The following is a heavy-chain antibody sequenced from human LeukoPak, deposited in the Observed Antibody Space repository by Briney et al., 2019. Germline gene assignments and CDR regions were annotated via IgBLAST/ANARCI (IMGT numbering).Heavy chain of an antibody. Sequence: GGSLRLSCAASGFTFSSYAMSWVRQAPGKGLEWVSGVGLSGDTTNHADSLKGRFSISRDNSKNTLFLQMNSLRAEDTAVYYCAKDAVGSSGYHYFDYWGQGTLVTVSS. CDR1: GFTFSSYA. CDR2: VGLSGDTT. J-gene: IGHJ4*02. CDR3: AKDAVGSSGYHYFDY. V-gene: IGHV3-23*01. D-gene: IGHD3-22*01.